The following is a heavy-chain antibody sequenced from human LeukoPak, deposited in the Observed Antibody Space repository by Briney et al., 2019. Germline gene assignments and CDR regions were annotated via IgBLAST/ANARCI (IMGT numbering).Heavy chain of an antibody. CDR3: ARQTAKGRSGDY. Sequence: GESLKISCKASGYSFPSYWIGWVRQMPGKGLEWMGIIDPSDSETRYTASFQGQVTISVDKSLTTAYLQWNSLKASDTAMYFCARQTAKGRSGDYWGQGTLVTVSS. D-gene: IGHD7-27*01. CDR1: GYSFPSYW. V-gene: IGHV5-51*01. J-gene: IGHJ4*02. CDR2: IDPSDSET.